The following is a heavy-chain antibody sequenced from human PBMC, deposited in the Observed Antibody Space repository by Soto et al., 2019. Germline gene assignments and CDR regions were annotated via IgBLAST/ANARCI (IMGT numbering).Heavy chain of an antibody. CDR2: IYWNDDK. CDR1: GFSLSTSGLC. V-gene: IGHV2-5*01. J-gene: IGHJ1*01. Sequence: SGPTLGNPTQTLTLTCTFSGFSLSTSGLCVGWIRQPPGKALEWLALIYWNDDKRYSPSLKSRPTITKDTSKTQVVLTMTNMDPVDTATYYCAHRRGPNYDFWTGYFGYWAQGTLVTFSS. D-gene: IGHD3-3*01. CDR3: AHRRGPNYDFWTGYFGY.